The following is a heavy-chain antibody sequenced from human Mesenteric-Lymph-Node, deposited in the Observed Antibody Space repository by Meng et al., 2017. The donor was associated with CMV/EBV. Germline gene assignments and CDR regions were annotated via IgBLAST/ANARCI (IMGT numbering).Heavy chain of an antibody. D-gene: IGHD6-6*01. CDR1: GFTFAHYG. CDR3: AKNEYSSRGYYFYGMDV. V-gene: IGHV3-20*04. Sequence: GGSLRLSCAASGFTFAHYGMSWVRQAPGKGLEWVSGINWNGGSTDYADSVKGRFTISRDNAKNSLYMQMNRLRDEDTALYYCAKNEYSSRGYYFYGMDVWGQGTTVTVSS. CDR2: INWNGGST. J-gene: IGHJ6*02.